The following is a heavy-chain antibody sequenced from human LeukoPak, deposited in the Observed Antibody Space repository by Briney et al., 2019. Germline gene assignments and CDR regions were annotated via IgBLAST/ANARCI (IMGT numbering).Heavy chain of an antibody. J-gene: IGHJ5*02. Sequence: GGSLRLSCAASGFTVSSDYMSWVRQAPGKGLEWVSVIYSGGSTYYADSVKGRFTISRDKSKNTVYLQMNSLRFEDTAMYYCARNWFDPWGQGTLVTISS. V-gene: IGHV3-53*05. CDR2: IYSGGST. CDR1: GFTVSSDY. CDR3: ARNWFDP.